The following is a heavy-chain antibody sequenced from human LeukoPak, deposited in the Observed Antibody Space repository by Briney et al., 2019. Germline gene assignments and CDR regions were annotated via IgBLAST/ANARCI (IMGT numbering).Heavy chain of an antibody. CDR1: GGSISSYY. V-gene: IGHV4-4*07. Sequence: SETLSLTCTVSGGSISSYYWSWIRQPPGKGLEWIGRIYTSGSTNYNPSLKSRVTMSVDTSKNQFSLKLGSVTAADTAVYYCAREDIAAAEGFDYWGQGTLVTVSS. CDR3: AREDIAAAEGFDY. J-gene: IGHJ4*02. D-gene: IGHD6-13*01. CDR2: IYTSGST.